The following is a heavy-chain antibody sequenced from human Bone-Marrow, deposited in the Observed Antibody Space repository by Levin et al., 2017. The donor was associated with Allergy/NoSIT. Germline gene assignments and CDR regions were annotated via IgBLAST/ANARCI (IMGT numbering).Heavy chain of an antibody. CDR1: GYTFTSFD. CDR2: MYPNSDNA. Sequence: GESLKISCKTSGYTFTSFDIXXVRXXXXQGLEWMGWMYPNSDNAGYAQKFQGRVTMTRNTSISTAYMELSSLRSEDTAIYYCARGELGSGYLFDYWGQGTLVTVSS. CDR3: ARGELGSGYLFDY. J-gene: IGHJ4*02. V-gene: IGHV1-8*01. D-gene: IGHD5-12*01.